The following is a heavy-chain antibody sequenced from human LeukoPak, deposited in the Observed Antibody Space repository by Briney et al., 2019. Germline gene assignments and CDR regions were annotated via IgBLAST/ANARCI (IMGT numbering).Heavy chain of an antibody. J-gene: IGHJ4*02. CDR1: GFTVSSNY. CDR2: ISGSGGST. CDR3: AKAYYYDSSGYRIYYFDY. D-gene: IGHD3-22*01. V-gene: IGHV3-23*01. Sequence: GGSLRLSCAASGFTVSSNYMSWVRQAPGKGLEWVSAISGSGGSTYYADSVKGRFTISRDNSKNTLYLQMNSLRAEDTAVYYCAKAYYYDSSGYRIYYFDYWGQGTLVTVSS.